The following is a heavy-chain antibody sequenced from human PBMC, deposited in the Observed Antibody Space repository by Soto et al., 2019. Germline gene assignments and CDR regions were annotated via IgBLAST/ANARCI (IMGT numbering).Heavy chain of an antibody. CDR1: GYSFSTNW. CDR3: ARPSSGVDY. Sequence: PGESLKISCKASGYSFSTNWIGWVRQMPGKGLEWMGIIYPGDSDTRYSPSFQGQVTISADKSISTAYLQWTSLKASDTAMYYCARPSSGVDYWGQGTLVTVSS. D-gene: IGHD6-19*01. V-gene: IGHV5-51*01. CDR2: IYPGDSDT. J-gene: IGHJ4*02.